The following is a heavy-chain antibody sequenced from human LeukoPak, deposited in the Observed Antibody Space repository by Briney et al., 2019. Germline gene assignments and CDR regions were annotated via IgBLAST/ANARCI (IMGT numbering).Heavy chain of an antibody. CDR1: GGSISSYY. J-gene: IGHJ6*02. CDR3: ARLPYCSSTSCPSLDV. V-gene: IGHV4-59*08. D-gene: IGHD2-2*01. CDR2: IYYSGST. Sequence: SETLSLTCTVSGGSISSYYWSWIRQPPGKGLEWIGYIYYSGSTNYNPSLKGRVTISVDTSKNQFSLKLSSGTAADTAVYYCARLPYCSSTSCPSLDVWGQGTTVTVSS.